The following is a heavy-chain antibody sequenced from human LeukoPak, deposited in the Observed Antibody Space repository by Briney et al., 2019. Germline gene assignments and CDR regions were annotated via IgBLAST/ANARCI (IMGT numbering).Heavy chain of an antibody. CDR2: INHSGST. CDR3: ARILDYGDYRQPIDY. J-gene: IGHJ4*02. CDR1: GGSFSGYY. Sequence: KPSETLSLTCAVYGGSFSGYYWSWIRQPPGKGLEWIVEINHSGSTNYNPSLKSRVTISVDTSKNQFSLKLSFVTAADTAVYYCARILDYGDYRQPIDYWGQGTLVTVSS. D-gene: IGHD4-17*01. V-gene: IGHV4-34*01.